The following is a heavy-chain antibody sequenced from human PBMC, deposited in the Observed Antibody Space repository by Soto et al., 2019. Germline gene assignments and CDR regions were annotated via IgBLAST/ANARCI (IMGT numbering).Heavy chain of an antibody. Sequence: SETLSLTCCVSGGSINSSSYFWGWVRQPPGKGLEWIGSIYYSGSTYYNPSLRSRVTISVDTSKNQFSLKLSTVTAADTAVFYCARHYSSGSRNWFDPWGQGTRGTVSS. D-gene: IGHD6-19*01. J-gene: IGHJ5*02. CDR1: GGSINSSSYF. V-gene: IGHV4-39*01. CDR2: IYYSGST. CDR3: ARHYSSGSRNWFDP.